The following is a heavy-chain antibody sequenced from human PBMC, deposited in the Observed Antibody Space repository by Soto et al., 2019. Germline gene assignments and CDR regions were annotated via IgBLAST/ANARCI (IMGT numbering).Heavy chain of an antibody. D-gene: IGHD2-15*01. V-gene: IGHV4-59*01. CDR2: IYYSGGT. J-gene: IGHJ6*02. Sequence: SETLSLTCTVSGGSISSYYWSWIRQPPGKGLEWIGYIYYSGGTNYNPSLKSRVTISVDTSKNQFSLKLSSVTAADTAVYYCARDRWRWRYYYSGMDVWGQGTTVTVSS. CDR3: ARDRWRWRYYYSGMDV. CDR1: GGSISSYY.